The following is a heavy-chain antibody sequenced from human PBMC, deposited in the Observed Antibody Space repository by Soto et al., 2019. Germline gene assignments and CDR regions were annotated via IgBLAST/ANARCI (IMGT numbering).Heavy chain of an antibody. J-gene: IGHJ6*02. D-gene: IGHD2-21*02. CDR3: ARSVTAKYYYYYYGMDV. CDR2: ISGSGGST. Sequence: GGSLRLSCAASGFTVSSIYMSWVRQAPGKGLEWVSAISGSGGSTYYADSVKGRFTISRDNSKNTLYLQMNSLRAEDTAVYYCARSVTAKYYYYYYGMDVWGQGTTVTVSS. V-gene: IGHV3-23*01. CDR1: GFTVSSIY.